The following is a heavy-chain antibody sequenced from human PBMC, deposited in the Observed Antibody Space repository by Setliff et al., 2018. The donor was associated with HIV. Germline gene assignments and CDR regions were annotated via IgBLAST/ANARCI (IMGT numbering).Heavy chain of an antibody. D-gene: IGHD2-2*01. CDR1: GASFSGYY. J-gene: IGHJ4*02. Sequence: PSETLSLTCAVYGASFSGYYWAWIRQSPGTGLECIGEINHSGITNYNPTLKSRVTISTDTSKNQFSLRLNSVTAADTAVYYCARVRLRVPPSIFDYWGQGALVTVSS. CDR3: ARVRLRVPPSIFDY. V-gene: IGHV4-34*01. CDR2: INHSGIT.